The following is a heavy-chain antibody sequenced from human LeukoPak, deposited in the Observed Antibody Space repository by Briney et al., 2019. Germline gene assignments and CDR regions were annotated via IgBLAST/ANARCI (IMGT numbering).Heavy chain of an antibody. CDR2: INHSGST. J-gene: IGHJ5*02. D-gene: IGHD3-10*01. V-gene: IGHV4-34*01. CDR1: GGSFSGYY. Sequence: PSETLSLTCAVYGGSFSGYYWSWIRQPPGKGLEWIGEINHSGSTNYNPSLKSRVTISVDTSKNQFSLKLSSVTAADTAVYYCAGGVGVYGSGRLNNWFDPRGQGTLVTVSS. CDR3: AGGVGVYGSGRLNNWFDP.